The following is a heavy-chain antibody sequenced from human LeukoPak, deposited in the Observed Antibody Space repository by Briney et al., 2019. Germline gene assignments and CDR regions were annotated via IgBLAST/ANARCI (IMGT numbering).Heavy chain of an antibody. J-gene: IGHJ3*02. D-gene: IGHD4-17*01. Sequence: PSETLSLTCIVSGDSISSRSYYWGWIRQPPGKGLEWIGSIYYSGITYYNPSLRSRVTISVDTSKNQFSLKLSSVTAADTAVYYCARLDYGDYDAFDIWGQGTMVTVSS. V-gene: IGHV4-39*01. CDR2: IYYSGIT. CDR1: GDSISSRSYY. CDR3: ARLDYGDYDAFDI.